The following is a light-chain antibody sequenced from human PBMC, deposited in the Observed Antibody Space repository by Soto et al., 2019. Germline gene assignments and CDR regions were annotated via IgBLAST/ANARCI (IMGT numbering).Light chain of an antibody. Sequence: EIVLTQSPATLSLSPGERAILSCRASQSVSNQLGWYQQKPGQAPRLLIFDTSNRATGIPARFSGSGSGTDFTLTISSLEPEDFAVYYCQQRLSWPITFGQGTRLEI. CDR2: DTS. V-gene: IGKV3-11*01. CDR3: QQRLSWPIT. CDR1: QSVSNQ. J-gene: IGKJ5*01.